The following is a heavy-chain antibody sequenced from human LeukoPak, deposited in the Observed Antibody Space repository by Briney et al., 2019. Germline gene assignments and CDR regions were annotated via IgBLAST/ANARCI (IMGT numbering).Heavy chain of an antibody. Sequence: GSLRLSCAASGFTFSSYSMNWVRQPPGKGLEWIGEIYHSGSTNYNPSLKSRVTISVDKSKNQFSLKLSSVTAADTAVYYCALWAAGTVYWGQGTLVTVSS. CDR1: GFTFSSYSM. J-gene: IGHJ4*02. V-gene: IGHV4-4*02. CDR2: IYHSGST. D-gene: IGHD6-13*01. CDR3: ALWAAGTVY.